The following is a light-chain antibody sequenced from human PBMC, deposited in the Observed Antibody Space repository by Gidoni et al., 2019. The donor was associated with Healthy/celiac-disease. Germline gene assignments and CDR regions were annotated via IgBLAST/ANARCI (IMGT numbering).Light chain of an antibody. CDR2: GAS. CDR3: QQYGSSPRT. Sequence: IVLTQSPGTLSLSPGARATLPCRASQSVSSSYLAWYQQKPGQAPRLLIYGASSRATGIPDRFSGSGSGTDFTLTISRLEPEDFAVYYCQQYGSSPRTFGQGTKVEIK. V-gene: IGKV3-20*01. CDR1: QSVSSSY. J-gene: IGKJ1*01.